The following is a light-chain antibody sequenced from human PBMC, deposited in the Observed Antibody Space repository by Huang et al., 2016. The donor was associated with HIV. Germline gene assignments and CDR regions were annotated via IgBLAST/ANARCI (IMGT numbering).Light chain of an antibody. J-gene: IGKJ2*01. CDR1: QSISYW. Sequence: DIQLTQSPSTLSASVGDRVTITCRASQSISYWLAWYQQKPGKAPKLLIYDASSLESGDPSTFSGSGSGTEFTLTINSLQPENSATYYCKQYSDHPYTFGQGTKLEIK. CDR3: KQYSDHPYT. CDR2: DAS. V-gene: IGKV1-5*01.